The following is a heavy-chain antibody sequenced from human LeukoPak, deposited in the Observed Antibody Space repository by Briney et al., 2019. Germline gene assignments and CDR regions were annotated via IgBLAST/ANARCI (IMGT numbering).Heavy chain of an antibody. Sequence: GGSLRLSCAASGFIFSSFAMHWVRQAPGKGLEWVAFIRDYGSDELYSDSVKSRFTISRDNFKSSVYLEIDTVRVEDTAVYYCAIHRDYSLDYWGQGTLVTVSS. CDR2: IRDYGSDE. D-gene: IGHD2-15*01. V-gene: IGHV3-30*02. CDR3: AIHRDYSLDY. J-gene: IGHJ4*02. CDR1: GFIFSSFA.